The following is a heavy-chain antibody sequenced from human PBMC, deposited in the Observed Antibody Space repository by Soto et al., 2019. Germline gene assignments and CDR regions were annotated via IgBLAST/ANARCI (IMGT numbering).Heavy chain of an antibody. CDR1: GGTFGSYA. Sequence: ASVKASCKASGGTFGSYAISWVRQAPGQGLEWMGGIIPIPGTANYAQKFQGRVTIAADESTSTAYMELSSLRSEDTAVYYCARSQGSSTSLEIYYYYYGMDVWGQGTTLTVSS. J-gene: IGHJ6*02. D-gene: IGHD2-2*01. V-gene: IGHV1-69*13. CDR2: IIPIPGTA. CDR3: ARSQGSSTSLEIYYYYYGMDV.